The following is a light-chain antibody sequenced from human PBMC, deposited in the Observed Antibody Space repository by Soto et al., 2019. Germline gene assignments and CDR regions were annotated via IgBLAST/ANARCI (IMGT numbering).Light chain of an antibody. CDR1: SSDVGGYNY. CDR2: EVS. CDR3: SSYTRSTTLNVL. J-gene: IGLJ2*01. Sequence: QSALTQPASVSGSPGQSITISCTGTSSDVGGYNYVSWYQQHSGTAPKLMIYEVSNRPSGVSNRFSGSKSGNTASLTISGLQAEDEAEYYCSSYTRSTTLNVLFGGGTKLTVL. V-gene: IGLV2-14*01.